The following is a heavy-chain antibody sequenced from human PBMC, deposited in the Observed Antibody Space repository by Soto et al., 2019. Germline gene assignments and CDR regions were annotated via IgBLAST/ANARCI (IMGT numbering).Heavy chain of an antibody. V-gene: IGHV4-39*01. CDR1: GGSISSSSYY. Sequence: LSLTCTVSGGSISSSSYYWGWIRQPPGKGLEWIGSIYYSGSTYYNPSLKSRVTISVDTSKNQFSLKLSSVTAADTAVYYCARAKIAARFFDYWGQGNLVTVSS. D-gene: IGHD6-6*01. J-gene: IGHJ4*02. CDR2: IYYSGST. CDR3: ARAKIAARFFDY.